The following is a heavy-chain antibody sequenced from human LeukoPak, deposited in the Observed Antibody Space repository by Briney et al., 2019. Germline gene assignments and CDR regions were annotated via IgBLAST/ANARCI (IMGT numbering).Heavy chain of an antibody. Sequence: GASVKVSCTASGYTFTSYAMNWVRQAPGQGLEWMGWINTNTGNPTYAQGFTGRFVFSLDTSVSTAYLQISSLKAEDTAVYDCAREYGSGSYSPSDFDYWGQGTLVTVSS. J-gene: IGHJ4*02. D-gene: IGHD3-10*01. CDR2: INTNTGNP. CDR3: AREYGSGSYSPSDFDY. CDR1: GYTFTSYA. V-gene: IGHV7-4-1*02.